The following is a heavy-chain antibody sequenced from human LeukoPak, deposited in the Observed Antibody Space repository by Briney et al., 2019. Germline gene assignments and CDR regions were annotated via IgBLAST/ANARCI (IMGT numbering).Heavy chain of an antibody. CDR3: ARVTMTVFGVVPRVFDS. D-gene: IGHD3-3*01. V-gene: IGHV4-30-4*08. CDR2: MYYTGCA. CDR1: NVSISSEDHY. J-gene: IGHJ4*02. Sequence: SQTLSLTCTVSNVSISSEDHYWSWIRQPPGQGLEWIAYMYYTGCAYYNPSLKSRVTMSTDTSTNQFSLRLNFVSPADTAVYYCARVTMTVFGVVPRVFDSWGQGTLVTVSS.